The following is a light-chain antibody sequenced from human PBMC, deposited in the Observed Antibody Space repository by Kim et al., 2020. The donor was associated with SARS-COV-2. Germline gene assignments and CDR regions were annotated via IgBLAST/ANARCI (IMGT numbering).Light chain of an antibody. V-gene: IGLV3-19*01. Sequence: SSELTQDPAVSVALGQTVRITCQGDSLRNYYATWYQQRPRQAPVLVIYGRNNRPSGIPDRFSGSSSGNTASLTISGAQAGDEADFYCQSRDSGGNVLFGGGTKLTVL. CDR1: SLRNYY. CDR3: QSRDSGGNVL. J-gene: IGLJ2*01. CDR2: GRN.